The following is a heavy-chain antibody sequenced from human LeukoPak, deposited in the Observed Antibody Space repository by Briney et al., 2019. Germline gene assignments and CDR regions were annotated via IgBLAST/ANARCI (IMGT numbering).Heavy chain of an antibody. Sequence: GGSLRLSCIASGFNMSDYWMSWVRQAPGKGLEWVANIKQDESEIYSGDSLKGRFTISRDNAKNSLYLQMNSLRGEDTAVYYCARDIDWLDCWGQGTLVTVSS. J-gene: IGHJ5*01. CDR1: GFNMSDYW. D-gene: IGHD2-15*01. CDR2: IKQDESEI. V-gene: IGHV3-7*01. CDR3: ARDIDWLDC.